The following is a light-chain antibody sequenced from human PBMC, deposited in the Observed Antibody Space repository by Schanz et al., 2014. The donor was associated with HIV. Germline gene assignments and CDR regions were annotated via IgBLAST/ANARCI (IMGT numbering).Light chain of an antibody. J-gene: IGKJ2*01. CDR3: QHYYSYPYT. Sequence: DVQMTQSPSTLSASVGDRVTITCRATQSISPWLAWYQQKPGKAPKLLINEASSLQSGVPSRFSGSGSGTEFTLTISGLQPDDFATYYCQHYYSYPYTFGQGTKLDI. V-gene: IGKV1-5*03. CDR2: EAS. CDR1: QSISPW.